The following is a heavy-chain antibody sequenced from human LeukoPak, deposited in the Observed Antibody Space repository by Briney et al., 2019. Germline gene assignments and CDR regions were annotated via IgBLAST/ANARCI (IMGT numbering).Heavy chain of an antibody. CDR2: INAGNGNT. D-gene: IGHD3-10*01. CDR3: ARSITMVRGAFNAFDI. J-gene: IGHJ3*02. V-gene: IGHV1-3*01. Sequence: ASVKVSCKASGYTFTSYAMHWVRQAPGQRLEWMGWINAGNGNTKYSQKFQGRVTITRDTSTSTAYMELSSLRSEDTAVYYCARSITMVRGAFNAFDIWGQGTMVTVSS. CDR1: GYTFTSYA.